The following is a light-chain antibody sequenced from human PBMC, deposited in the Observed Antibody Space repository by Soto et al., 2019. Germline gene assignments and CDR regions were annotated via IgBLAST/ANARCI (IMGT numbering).Light chain of an antibody. CDR1: SSDVGNYNY. CDR3: ASYTSTDTYV. CDR2: EVS. V-gene: IGLV2-14*01. Sequence: QSALTQPASVSGSPGQSISISCTGTSSDVGNYNYVSWYQQHPGKAPKLMICEVSNRPSGVSDRFSGSKSGNTASLTISGLHAEDEADYYCASYTSTDTYVFGTGTKVTVL. J-gene: IGLJ1*01.